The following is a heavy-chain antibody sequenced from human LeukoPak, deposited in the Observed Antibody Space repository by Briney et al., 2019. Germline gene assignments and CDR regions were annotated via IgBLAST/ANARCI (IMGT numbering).Heavy chain of an antibody. CDR3: AREDFGDYYFDY. Sequence: GSSVKVSCKASGYTFTGYYIYWVRQAPGQGLEWMGRINPNSGDIKYAQKFQGRVTITRDTSISTAYMELSRLRSDDTAVYSCAREDFGDYYFDYWGQGTLVTVSS. J-gene: IGHJ4*02. CDR1: GYTFTGYY. V-gene: IGHV1-2*06. D-gene: IGHD4-17*01. CDR2: INPNSGDI.